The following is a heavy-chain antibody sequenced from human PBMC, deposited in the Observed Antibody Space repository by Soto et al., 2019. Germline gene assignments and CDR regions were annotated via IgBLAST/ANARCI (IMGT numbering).Heavy chain of an antibody. D-gene: IGHD3-3*02. CDR2: INPNSGGT. Sequence: ASVKVSCKASGYTFTGYYMHWVRQAPGQGLEWMGWINPNSGGTNYAQKFQGRVTMTRDTSISTAYMELSRLRSDDTAVYYCAREMNSIRSNGYYYGMDVWGQGTTVTVSS. V-gene: IGHV1-2*02. CDR1: GYTFTGYY. CDR3: AREMNSIRSNGYYYGMDV. J-gene: IGHJ6*02.